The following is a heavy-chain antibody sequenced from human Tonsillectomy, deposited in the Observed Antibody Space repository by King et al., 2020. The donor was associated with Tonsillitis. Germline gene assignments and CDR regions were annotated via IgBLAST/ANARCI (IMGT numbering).Heavy chain of an antibody. J-gene: IGHJ4*02. Sequence: VQLVESGGGLVQPGRSLRLSCTASGFTFGDYAMSWFRQAPGKGLEWVGFIRSKAYGGTTEYAASVKGRFTISRDDSKSIAYLQMNSLKTEDTAVYYCTKMYYDILTGYYPFYSWGQGTLVTVSS. V-gene: IGHV3-49*03. CDR2: IRSKAYGGTT. CDR3: TKMYYDILTGYYPFYS. CDR1: GFTFGDYA. D-gene: IGHD3-9*01.